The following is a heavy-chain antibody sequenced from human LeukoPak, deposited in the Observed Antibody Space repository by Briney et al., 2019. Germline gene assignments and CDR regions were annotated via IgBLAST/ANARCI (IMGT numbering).Heavy chain of an antibody. D-gene: IGHD3-10*01. CDR3: AKVMTRTMVRGVPPSDY. CDR2: ISGSGGST. J-gene: IGHJ4*02. Sequence: GGSPRLSCAASGFTFSSYAMSWVRQALGKGLEWVSAISGSGGSTYYADSVKGRFTISRDNSKNTLYLQMNSLRAEDTAVYYCAKVMTRTMVRGVPPSDYWGQGTLVTVSS. V-gene: IGHV3-23*01. CDR1: GFTFSSYA.